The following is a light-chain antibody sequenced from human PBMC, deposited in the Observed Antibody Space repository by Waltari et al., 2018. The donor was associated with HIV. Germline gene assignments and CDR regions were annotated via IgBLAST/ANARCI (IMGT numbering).Light chain of an antibody. J-gene: IGKJ1*01. CDR2: GTS. V-gene: IGKV3-15*01. CDR3: HHYNNWRET. Sequence: EILMTQSPATLSVSQGERATLSGRASQSVNSNLAWYQQKPGQTPRLLIYGTSTRATDIPARFSGRGSGTEFTLTISSLQSEDCAVYYCHHYNNWRETFGQGTKVEIK. CDR1: QSVNSN.